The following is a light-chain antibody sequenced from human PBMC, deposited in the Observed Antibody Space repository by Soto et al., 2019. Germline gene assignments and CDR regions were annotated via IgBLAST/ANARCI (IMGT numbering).Light chain of an antibody. J-gene: IGKJ1*01. CDR1: QSILYSSNNKSP. CDR3: QKYYTTPVT. V-gene: IGKV4-1*01. CDR2: WAS. Sequence: DIVMTQSPDSLAVSLGERATINCKSSQSILYSSNNKSPLGWYQQKPGQPPKLLIYWASTRESGVPDRFSGSGSGTDFTLTSSSLQAEDVAVYYCQKYYTTPVTFGQGTKVEIK.